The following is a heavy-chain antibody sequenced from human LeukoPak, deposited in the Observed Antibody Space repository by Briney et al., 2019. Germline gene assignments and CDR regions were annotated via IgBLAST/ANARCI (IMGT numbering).Heavy chain of an antibody. CDR2: INPNSGGT. CDR1: GYTFTGYY. V-gene: IGHV1-2*02. CDR3: ARDLESYDFWSGRYYYYYMDV. D-gene: IGHD3-3*01. J-gene: IGHJ6*03. Sequence: ASVKVSCKASGYTFTGYYMHWVRQAPGQGLEWMGWINPNSGGTNYAQKFQGRVTMTRDTSISTAYMELSRLRSDDTAVYYCARDLESYDFWSGRYYYYYMDVWGKGTTVTASS.